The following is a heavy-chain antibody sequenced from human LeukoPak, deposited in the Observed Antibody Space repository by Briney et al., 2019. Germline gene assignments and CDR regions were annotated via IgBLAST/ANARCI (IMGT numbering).Heavy chain of an antibody. CDR3: ASPRYCSGGSCQYFDY. V-gene: IGHV1-69*13. J-gene: IGHJ4*02. CDR1: GGTFSSYA. Sequence: SAKVSCKASGGTFSSYAISWVRQAPGQGLEWMGGIIPIFGTANYAQKFQGRVTIAADESTSTAYMELSSLRPEDTAVYYCASPRYCSGGSCQYFDYWGQGTLVTVSS. D-gene: IGHD2-15*01. CDR2: IIPIFGTA.